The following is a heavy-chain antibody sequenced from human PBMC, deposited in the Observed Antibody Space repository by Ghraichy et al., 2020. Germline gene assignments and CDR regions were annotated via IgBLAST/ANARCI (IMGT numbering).Heavy chain of an antibody. J-gene: IGHJ4*02. CDR2: INPSGGST. D-gene: IGHD4-23*01. V-gene: IGHV1-46*01. Sequence: GIINPSGGSTSYAQKFQGRVTMTRDTSTSTVYMERSSLRSEDTAVYYCARDPEDGGTYYFDYWGQG. CDR3: ARDPEDGGTYYFDY.